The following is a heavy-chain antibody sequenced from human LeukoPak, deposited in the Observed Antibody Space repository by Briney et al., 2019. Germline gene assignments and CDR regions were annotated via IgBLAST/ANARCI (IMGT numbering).Heavy chain of an antibody. D-gene: IGHD3-3*02. CDR1: GGSMNSYY. Sequence: PSETLSLTCSVSGGSMNSYYWSWIRQSPGKGLEWIGYIDHSETTNYNPSLKSRVTISLDTSKNQFSLKLSSVTGADTAVYFCARVPSSDRIEFYYMDVWGKGTTVTVSS. J-gene: IGHJ6*03. CDR3: ARVPSSDRIEFYYMDV. V-gene: IGHV4-59*01. CDR2: IDHSETT.